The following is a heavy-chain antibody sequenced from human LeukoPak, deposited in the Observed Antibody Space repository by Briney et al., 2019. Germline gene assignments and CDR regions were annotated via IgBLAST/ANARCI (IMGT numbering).Heavy chain of an antibody. D-gene: IGHD3-22*01. V-gene: IGHV3-21*01. CDR1: GFTFSSYS. J-gene: IGHJ4*02. Sequence: PGGSLRLSCAASGFTFSSYSMNWVRQAPGKGLEWVSSISSSSSYIYYADSVKGRFTISRDNAKNSLYLQMNSLRAEDTAVYYCAREPPEPYDSSGQSFWGQGTLVTVSS. CDR2: ISSSSSYI. CDR3: AREPPEPYDSSGQSF.